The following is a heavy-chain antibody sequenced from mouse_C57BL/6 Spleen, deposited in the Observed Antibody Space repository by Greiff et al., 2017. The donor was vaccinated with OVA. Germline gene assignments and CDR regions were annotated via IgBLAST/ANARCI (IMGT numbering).Heavy chain of an antibody. D-gene: IGHD1-1*01. V-gene: IGHV1-5*01. CDR1: GYTFTSYW. CDR3: TRPTTVGAMDY. J-gene: IGHJ4*01. CDR2: IYPGNSDT. Sequence: EVQLQESGTVLARPGASVKMSCKTSGYTFTSYWMHWVKQRPGQGLEWIGAIYPGNSDTSYNQKFTGQAKLTAVTSASTAYLELRSLTNEDSAVDYCTRPTTVGAMDYWGQGTSVTVSS.